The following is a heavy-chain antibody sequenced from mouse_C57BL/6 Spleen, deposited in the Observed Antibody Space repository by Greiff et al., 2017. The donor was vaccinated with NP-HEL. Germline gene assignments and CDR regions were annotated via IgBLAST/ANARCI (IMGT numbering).Heavy chain of an antibody. D-gene: IGHD2-12*01. Sequence: VQLQQSGPELVKPGASVKISCKASGYTFTDYYMNWVKQSHGKSLEWIGDINPNNGGTSYNQKFKGKATLTVDKSSSTAYMELRSLTSEDSAVYYCARGRQNLYYAMDYWGQGTSVTVSS. J-gene: IGHJ4*01. CDR2: INPNNGGT. CDR1: GYTFTDYY. CDR3: ARGRQNLYYAMDY. V-gene: IGHV1-26*01.